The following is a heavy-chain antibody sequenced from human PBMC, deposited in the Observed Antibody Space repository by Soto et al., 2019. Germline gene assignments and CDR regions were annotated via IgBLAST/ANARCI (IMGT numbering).Heavy chain of an antibody. Sequence: EVQLVESGGGLVQPGGSLRLSCAASGFTFSSYWMSWVRQAPGKGLEWVANIKQDGSEKYYVDSVKGRFTISRDNAKNSLYLQMNSLRAEDTAVYYCASYSYDSCGYHRDYWGQGTLVTVSS. V-gene: IGHV3-7*01. D-gene: IGHD3-22*01. CDR1: GFTFSSYW. CDR2: IKQDGSEK. CDR3: ASYSYDSCGYHRDY. J-gene: IGHJ4*02.